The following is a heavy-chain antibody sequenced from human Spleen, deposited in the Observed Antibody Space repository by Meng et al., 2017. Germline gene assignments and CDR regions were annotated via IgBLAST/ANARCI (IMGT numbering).Heavy chain of an antibody. CDR1: GGSISSSY. D-gene: IGHD6-19*01. V-gene: IGHV4-59*12. J-gene: IGHJ5*02. Sequence: SETLSLTCTVSGGSISSSYWSWIRQPPGKGLEWIGSIYYSGSTYYNPSLKSRVTISVDTSKNQFSLKLSSVTAADTAVYYCARTPGIVVAGTGNWFDTWGQGTLVTVSS. CDR2: IYYSGST. CDR3: ARTPGIVVAGTGNWFDT.